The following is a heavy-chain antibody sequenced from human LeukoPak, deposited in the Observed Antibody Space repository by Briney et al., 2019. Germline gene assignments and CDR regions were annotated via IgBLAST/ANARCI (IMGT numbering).Heavy chain of an antibody. Sequence: GGSLRLSCAASGSTFSNYAMSWVRQAPGKGLEWVSAISGSGGSTHYADSVKGRFTISRDNSKNTLYLQMNSLRAEDTAVYYCARGDFWSGYENWGQGTLVTVSS. CDR2: ISGSGGST. CDR1: GSTFSNYA. V-gene: IGHV3-23*01. J-gene: IGHJ4*02. CDR3: ARGDFWSGYEN. D-gene: IGHD3-3*01.